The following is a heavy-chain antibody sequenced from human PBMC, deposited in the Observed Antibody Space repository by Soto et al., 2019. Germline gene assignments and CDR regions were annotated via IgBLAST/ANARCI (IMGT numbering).Heavy chain of an antibody. CDR1: GGSINGYY. Sequence: NPSETLSLTCTVSGGSINGYYWSWIRQPPGKGLQWIGNIYYSGSTNYNPSLKSRVTISVDTSKKQFSLNLGSVSAADTAVYYCARAPKVSGSSQTRPDFWGQGTLVTVSS. CDR3: ARAPKVSGSSQTRPDF. J-gene: IGHJ4*02. V-gene: IGHV4-59*12. CDR2: IYYSGST. D-gene: IGHD6-6*01.